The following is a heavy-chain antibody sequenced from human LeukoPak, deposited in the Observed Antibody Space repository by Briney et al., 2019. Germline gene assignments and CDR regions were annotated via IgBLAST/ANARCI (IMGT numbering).Heavy chain of an antibody. CDR3: ARGGLRSSYYYYYYGMDV. J-gene: IGHJ6*02. Sequence: PSETLSLTCAVSGGSISSSNWWSWVRQPPGKGLEWIGEIYHSGSTNYNPSLKSRVTISVDTSKNQFSLKLSSVTAADTAVYYCARGGLRSSYYYYYYGMDVWGQGTTVTVSS. V-gene: IGHV4-4*02. D-gene: IGHD5-12*01. CDR1: GGSISSSNW. CDR2: IYHSGST.